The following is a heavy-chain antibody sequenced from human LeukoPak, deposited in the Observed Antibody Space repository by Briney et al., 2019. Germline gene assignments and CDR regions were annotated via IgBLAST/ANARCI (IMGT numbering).Heavy chain of an antibody. CDR1: GGSFSGSY. Sequence: SETLSLTCAVYGGSFSGSYWSWIRQPPGKGLEWIGYIYYSGSTNYNPSLKSRVTISVDTSKNQFSLKLSSVTAADTAVYYCARVRDGYNWFDPWGQGTLVTVSS. J-gene: IGHJ5*02. CDR3: ARVRDGYNWFDP. V-gene: IGHV4-59*01. CDR2: IYYSGST.